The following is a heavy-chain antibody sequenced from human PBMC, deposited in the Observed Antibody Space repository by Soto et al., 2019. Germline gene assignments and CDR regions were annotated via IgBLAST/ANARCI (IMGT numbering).Heavy chain of an antibody. V-gene: IGHV1-69*13. CDR2: IIPIFGTA. CDR1: GGTFSSYA. J-gene: IGHJ6*02. D-gene: IGHD1-7*01. CDR3: ARLYTELELRPLDYYYYGMDV. Sequence: ASVKVSCKASGGTFSSYAISWVRQAPGQGLEWMGGIIPIFGTANYAQKFQGRVTITADESTSTAYIELSSLRSEDTAVYYCARLYTELELRPLDYYYYGMDVWGQGTTVTVSS.